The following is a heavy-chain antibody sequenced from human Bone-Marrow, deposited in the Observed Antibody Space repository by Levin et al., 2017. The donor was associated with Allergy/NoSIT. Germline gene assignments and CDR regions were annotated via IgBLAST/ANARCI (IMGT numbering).Heavy chain of an antibody. V-gene: IGHV3-23*01. CDR2: ISPSGRT. CDR1: GFSFSNYA. Sequence: GGSLRLSCAASGFSFSNYAMSWVRQAPGKGLEWVSAISPSGRTYYADSVKGRFTVSRDNSKNTLYLQMNSLRADGTAVYYCAKEMTRVIPVFDYWGQGTLVTVSS. J-gene: IGHJ4*02. D-gene: IGHD2-2*01. CDR3: AKEMTRVIPVFDY.